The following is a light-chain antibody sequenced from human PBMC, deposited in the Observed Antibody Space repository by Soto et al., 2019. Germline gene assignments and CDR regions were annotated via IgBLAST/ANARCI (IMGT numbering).Light chain of an antibody. CDR2: GAS. Sequence: EIVITQSPVXLSFXPXXXXXXSLXASQNVGSNLAWYQQKPGQAPRLLIYGASTRATGIPARFSGSGSGTEFTLTISSLQSEDFAVYYCQQYNNWPWTFGQGTKVDIK. V-gene: IGKV3-15*01. CDR1: QNVGSN. CDR3: QQYNNWPWT. J-gene: IGKJ1*01.